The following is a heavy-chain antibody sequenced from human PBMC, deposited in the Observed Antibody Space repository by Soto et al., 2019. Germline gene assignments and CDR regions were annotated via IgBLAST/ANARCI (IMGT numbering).Heavy chain of an antibody. CDR2: ITTYNGNT. D-gene: IGHD2-15*01. J-gene: IGHJ5*02. CDR1: GYSFTTYG. V-gene: IGHV1-18*01. Sequence: QVQLVQSEAEVKEPGASVKVSCKASGYSFTTYGITWVRQAPGQGLEWMGWITTYNGNTYYAQNLQGRITMAPDTSTSTAYMELRSLRSDDTAVYYCARGGGDIVVAPSAGFAPWGQGTLVTVSS. CDR3: ARGGGDIVVAPSAGFAP.